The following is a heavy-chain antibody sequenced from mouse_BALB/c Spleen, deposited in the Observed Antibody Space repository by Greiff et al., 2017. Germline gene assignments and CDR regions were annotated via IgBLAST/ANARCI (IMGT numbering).Heavy chain of an antibody. CDR2: ISYSGST. Sequence: EVQLQESGPGLVKPSQSLSLTCTVTGYSITSDYAWNWIRQFPGNKLEWMGYISYSGSTSYNPSLKSRISITRDTSKNQFFLQLNSVTTEDTATYYCARGYRYVSYAMDYWGQGTSVTVSS. D-gene: IGHD2-14*01. V-gene: IGHV3-2*02. J-gene: IGHJ4*01. CDR3: ARGYRYVSYAMDY. CDR1: GYSITSDYA.